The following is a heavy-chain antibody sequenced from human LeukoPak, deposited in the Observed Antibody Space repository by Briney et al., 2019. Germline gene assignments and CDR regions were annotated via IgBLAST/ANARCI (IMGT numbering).Heavy chain of an antibody. D-gene: IGHD4-17*01. CDR1: GFAFSSYS. CDR3: AKDIRDYGDYYFDY. CDR2: ISSSSSYI. V-gene: IGHV3-21*04. J-gene: IGHJ4*02. Sequence: GGSLRLSCAASGFAFSSYSMNWVRQAPGKGLEWVSSISSSSSYIYYADSVKGRFTISRDNAKNSLYLQMNSLRAEDTALYYCAKDIRDYGDYYFDYWGQGTLVTVSS.